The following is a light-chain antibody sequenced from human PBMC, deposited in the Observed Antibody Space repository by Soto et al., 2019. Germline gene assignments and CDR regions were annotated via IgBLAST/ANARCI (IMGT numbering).Light chain of an antibody. Sequence: EIVLTQSPTTLSVAPGERATLSCRASQSVSSVLAWFQQKPGQAPRLLMYGASTRATGIPARFSGRGSGTEFTLTISSLQSEDFALYHCQQYNNWPLTFGGGTKVEIK. J-gene: IGKJ4*01. V-gene: IGKV3-15*01. CDR1: QSVSSV. CDR2: GAS. CDR3: QQYNNWPLT.